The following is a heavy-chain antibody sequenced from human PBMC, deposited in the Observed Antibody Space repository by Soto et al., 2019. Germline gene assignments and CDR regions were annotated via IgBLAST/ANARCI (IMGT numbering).Heavy chain of an antibody. CDR1: GGSISSYY. CDR3: ARHNYGSAFDI. D-gene: IGHD4-17*01. Sequence: SETLSLTCTVSGGSISSYYWSWIRQPPGKGLEWIGYIYYSGSTNYNPSLKSRVTISVDTSKNQFSLKLSSVTAADTAVYYCARHNYGSAFDIWGQGTMVTVSS. J-gene: IGHJ3*02. V-gene: IGHV4-59*08. CDR2: IYYSGST.